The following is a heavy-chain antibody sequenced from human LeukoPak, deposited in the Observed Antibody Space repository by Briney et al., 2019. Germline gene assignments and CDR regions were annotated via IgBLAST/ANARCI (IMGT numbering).Heavy chain of an antibody. Sequence: PSETLSLTCGVSGVSLSDYYWTWVRQAPGKGVGWGSSISSSSSYIYYADSVKGRFTISRDNAKNSLYLQMNSLRAEDTAVYYCARDPEGYSYGYVGWFDPWGQGTLVTVSS. D-gene: IGHD5-18*01. J-gene: IGHJ5*02. CDR2: ISSSSSYI. CDR1: GVSLSDYY. V-gene: IGHV3-21*01. CDR3: ARDPEGYSYGYVGWFDP.